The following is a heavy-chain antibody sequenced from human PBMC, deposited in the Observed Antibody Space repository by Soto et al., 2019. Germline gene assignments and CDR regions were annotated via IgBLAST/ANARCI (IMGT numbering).Heavy chain of an antibody. Sequence: SETLSLTCTVSGGSISSGDYYWSWIRQPPGKGLEWIGYIYYSGSTNYNPSLKSRVTISVDTSKNQFSLKLSSVTAADTAVYYCARQVRGWYTFDYWGQGTLVTVSS. V-gene: IGHV4-30-4*01. CDR2: IYYSGST. CDR3: ARQVRGWYTFDY. J-gene: IGHJ4*02. D-gene: IGHD6-19*01. CDR1: GGSISSGDYY.